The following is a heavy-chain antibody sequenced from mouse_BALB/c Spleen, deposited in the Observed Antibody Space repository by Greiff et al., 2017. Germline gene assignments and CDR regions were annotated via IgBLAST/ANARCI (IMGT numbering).Heavy chain of an antibody. CDR2: ISSGGSYT. CDR1: GFTFSSYT. Sequence: EVHLVESGGGLVKPGGSLKLSCAASGFTFSSYTMSWVRQTPEKRLEWVATISSGGSYTYYPDSVKGRFTISRDNAKNTLYLQMSSLKSEDTAMYYCTRDGGLRPGTWFAYWGQGTLVTVSA. J-gene: IGHJ3*01. D-gene: IGHD2-2*01. CDR3: TRDGGLRPGTWFAY. V-gene: IGHV5-6-4*01.